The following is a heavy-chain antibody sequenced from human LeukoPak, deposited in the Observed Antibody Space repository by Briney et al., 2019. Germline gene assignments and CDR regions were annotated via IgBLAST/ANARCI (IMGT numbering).Heavy chain of an antibody. V-gene: IGHV4-39*07. J-gene: IGHJ4*02. CDR3: ASDSSGYYYVNY. D-gene: IGHD3-22*01. CDR1: GGSISSSSYY. Sequence: PSETLSLTCTVSGGSISSSSYYWGWIRQPPGKGLEWIGSIYYSGSTCYNPSLKSRVTISVDTSKNQFSLKLSSVTAADTAVYYCASDSSGYYYVNYWGQGTLVTVSS. CDR2: IYYSGST.